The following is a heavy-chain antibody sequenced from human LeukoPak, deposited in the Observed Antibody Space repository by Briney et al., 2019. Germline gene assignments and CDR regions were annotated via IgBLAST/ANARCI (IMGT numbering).Heavy chain of an antibody. CDR2: ISAYNGNT. V-gene: IGHV1-18*01. Sequence: ASVKVSCKASGYTFTSYGISWVRQAPGQGLEWMGWISAYNGNTNYAQKLQGRVTMTTDTSTSTADMELRSLRSDDTAVYYCARDPYSSGWYGSFSFWGQGTLVTVSS. J-gene: IGHJ4*02. CDR1: GYTFTSYG. D-gene: IGHD6-19*01. CDR3: ARDPYSSGWYGSFSF.